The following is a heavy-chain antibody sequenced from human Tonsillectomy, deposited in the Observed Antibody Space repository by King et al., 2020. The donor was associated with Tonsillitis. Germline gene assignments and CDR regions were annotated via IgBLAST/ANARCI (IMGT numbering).Heavy chain of an antibody. Sequence: VQLVESGGGLVQPGGSLRLSCAASGFTFSSYWMHWVRQGPGKGLAWVSRINGDGSSTNYADSVKGRFTLSRDNAKNTLYLQMNSLRAEDTAVYYCTRDQTPGPYYFYYMDVWGKGTTVTVSS. CDR1: GFTFSSYW. V-gene: IGHV3-74*01. CDR3: TRDQTPGPYYFYYMDV. J-gene: IGHJ6*03. CDR2: INGDGSST.